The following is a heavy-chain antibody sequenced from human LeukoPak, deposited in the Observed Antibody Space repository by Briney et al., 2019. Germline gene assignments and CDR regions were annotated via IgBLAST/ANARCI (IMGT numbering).Heavy chain of an antibody. CDR3: ARDLGVVVAADYFDY. D-gene: IGHD2-15*01. Sequence: SMKVSSKAYTSTFTSYGISWDRQAPGRLREWMGWILAYNGNTNYAQKLQGRVTMTTDTSTSTAYMELRSLRSDDTAVYYCARDLGVVVAADYFDYWGQGTLVTVSS. V-gene: IGHV1-18*04. CDR1: TSTFTSYG. CDR2: ILAYNGNT. J-gene: IGHJ4*02.